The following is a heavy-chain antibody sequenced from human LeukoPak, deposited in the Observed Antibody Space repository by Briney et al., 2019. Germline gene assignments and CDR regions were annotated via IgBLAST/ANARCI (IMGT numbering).Heavy chain of an antibody. D-gene: IGHD2-15*01. CDR3: ANSWVKFFCSDSENNDCYTGLDSLDV. V-gene: IGHV3-23*01. CDR1: GFIFDDYA. Sequence: QSGGSLRLSCAGSGFIFDDYAINWVRQAPGMGLEWVSAITGSSGVTFYTDSVKGRFTISRDNSKNMVYLQMSSLRADDTAVYFCANSWVKFFCSDSENNDCYTGLDSLDVWGQGTMVTVSS. CDR2: ITGSSGVT. J-gene: IGHJ3*01.